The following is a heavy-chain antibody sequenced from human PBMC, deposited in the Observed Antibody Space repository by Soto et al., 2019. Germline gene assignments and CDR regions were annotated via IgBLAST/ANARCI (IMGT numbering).Heavy chain of an antibody. CDR1: GGTFSSYT. CDR2: IIPILGIA. V-gene: IGHV1-69*02. Sequence: QVQLVQSGAEVKKPGSSVKVSCKASGGTFSSYTISWVRQAPGQGLEWMGRIIPILGIANYAQKFQGRVTITADKSTSTAYMELSSLRSEATAVYYCARPSRNYYGSGSYWDPPDYWGQGTLVTVSS. CDR3: ARPSRNYYGSGSYWDPPDY. J-gene: IGHJ4*02. D-gene: IGHD3-10*01.